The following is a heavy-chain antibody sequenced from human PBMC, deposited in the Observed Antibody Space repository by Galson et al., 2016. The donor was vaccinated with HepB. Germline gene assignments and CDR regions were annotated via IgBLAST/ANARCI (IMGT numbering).Heavy chain of an antibody. V-gene: IGHV1-8*01. Sequence: SVKVSCKASGYTFTNYDINWVRQATGQGLEWLGWMSPNSGNTGYGQNFQGRVTLTRDTSISTAYMELSSLRSDDTAVYYCARDYGGNSGWFDPWGQGTLVTVSS. CDR3: ARDYGGNSGWFDP. D-gene: IGHD4-23*01. CDR1: GYTFTNYD. J-gene: IGHJ5*02. CDR2: MSPNSGNT.